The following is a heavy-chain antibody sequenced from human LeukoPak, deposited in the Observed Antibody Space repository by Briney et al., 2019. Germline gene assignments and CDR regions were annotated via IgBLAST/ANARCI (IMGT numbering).Heavy chain of an antibody. Sequence: GGSLRLSCVASGFTFSSYWMHWVRQAPGKGLVWVSRIKIDGSGTGYADSVKGRFTISRDNAKNTLYLQMNSLRADDTAVYYCTRDSTVSDFDYWGQGTLVTVSS. CDR1: GFTFSSYW. CDR2: IKIDGSGT. D-gene: IGHD4-17*01. V-gene: IGHV3-74*01. J-gene: IGHJ4*02. CDR3: TRDSTVSDFDY.